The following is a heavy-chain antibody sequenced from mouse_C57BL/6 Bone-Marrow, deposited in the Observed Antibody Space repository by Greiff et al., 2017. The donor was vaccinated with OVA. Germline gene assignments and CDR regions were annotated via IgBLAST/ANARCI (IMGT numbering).Heavy chain of an antibody. D-gene: IGHD1-1*01. Sequence: QVQLKESGAELAKPGASVKLSCKASGYTFTSYWMHWVKQRPGQGLEWIGYINPSSGYTKYNPKLNDKSTLTADTSSSTAYMQLSSLTYEDSAVYYCTNRPRYYGSSRYFDYWGQGTTLTVSS. V-gene: IGHV1-7*01. CDR1: GYTFTSYW. CDR3: TNRPRYYGSSRYFDY. CDR2: INPSSGYT. J-gene: IGHJ2*01.